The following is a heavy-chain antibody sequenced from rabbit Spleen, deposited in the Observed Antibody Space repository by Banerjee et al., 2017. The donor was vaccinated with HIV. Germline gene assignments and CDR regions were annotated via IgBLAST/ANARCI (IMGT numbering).Heavy chain of an antibody. V-gene: IGHV1S45*01. D-gene: IGHD6-1*01. CDR2: IYSTNGRT. CDR1: GFSLDYNYE. J-gene: IGHJ4*01. CDR3: ATDIYGVGAFNL. Sequence: QEQLEESGGDLVKPGGSLTLTCTASGFSLDYNYEMRWVRQAPGKGLEWIASIYSTNGRTYYKTWAKGRFTISRTSSTTVTLQMTSLTAADSATYFYATDIYGVGAFNLWGPGTLVTVS.